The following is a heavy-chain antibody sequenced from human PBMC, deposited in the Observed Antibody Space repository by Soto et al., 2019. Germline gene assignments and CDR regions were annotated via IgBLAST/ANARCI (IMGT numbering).Heavy chain of an antibody. D-gene: IGHD3-16*01. CDR1: GGYISSGGYY. V-gene: IGHV4-31*03. J-gene: IGHJ4*02. CDR3: ARETMYYDYVWGTPNAIDY. CDR2: IYYSGST. Sequence: SETLSLTCTVSGGYISSGGYYWSWIRQHPGKGLEWIGYIYYSGSTYYNPSLKSRVTISVDTSKNQFSLKLSSVTAADTAVYYCARETMYYDYVWGTPNAIDYWGQGTLVTVSS.